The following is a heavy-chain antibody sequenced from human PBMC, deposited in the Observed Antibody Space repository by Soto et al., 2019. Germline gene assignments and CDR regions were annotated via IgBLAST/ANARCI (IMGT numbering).Heavy chain of an antibody. CDR2: ISYDGSNK. Sequence: GGSLRLSCAASGFTFSSYAMHWVRQAPCKGLEWVAVISYDGSNKYYADPVKGRFTISRDNSKNTLYLQMNSLRAEDTAVYYCAREQAASSGYYSLYFDYWGQGTLVTVSS. J-gene: IGHJ4*02. CDR3: AREQAASSGYYSLYFDY. CDR1: GFTFSSYA. V-gene: IGHV3-30-3*01. D-gene: IGHD3-22*01.